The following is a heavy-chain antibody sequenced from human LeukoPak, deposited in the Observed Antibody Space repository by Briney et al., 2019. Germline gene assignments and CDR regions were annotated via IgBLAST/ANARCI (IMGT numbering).Heavy chain of an antibody. D-gene: IGHD3-10*01. CDR3: AKDSSMVRGVILNWFDP. V-gene: IGHV3-30*18. CDR1: GFIFSDSG. Sequence: PGGSLRLSCAASGFIFSDSGMHWVRQAPGKGLEWVALISYDGSNKYYADSVKGRFTISRDNSKNTLYLQMNSLRAEDTAVYYCAKDSSMVRGVILNWFDPWGQGTLVTVSS. CDR2: ISYDGSNK. J-gene: IGHJ5*02.